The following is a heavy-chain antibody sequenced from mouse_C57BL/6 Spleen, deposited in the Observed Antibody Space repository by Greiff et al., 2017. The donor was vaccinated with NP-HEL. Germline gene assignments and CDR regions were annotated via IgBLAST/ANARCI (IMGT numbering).Heavy chain of an antibody. CDR2: ISSGSSTI. CDR3: ARGGCNPFFDY. D-gene: IGHD2-1*01. J-gene: IGHJ2*01. V-gene: IGHV5-17*01. CDR1: GFTFSDYG. Sequence: EVKLVESGGGLVKPGGSLKLSCAASGFTFSDYGMHWVRQAPEKGLEWVAYISSGSSTIYYADTVKGRFTISRDNAKNTLFLQMTSLRSEDTAMYYCARGGCNPFFDYWGQGTTLTVSS.